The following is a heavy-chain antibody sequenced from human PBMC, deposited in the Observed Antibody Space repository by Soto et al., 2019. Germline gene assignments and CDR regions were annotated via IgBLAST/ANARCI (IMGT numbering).Heavy chain of an antibody. J-gene: IGHJ6*02. CDR1: GYILTSYC. Sequence: ETLMISFKGSGYILTSYCISWVLQMPLKGLEWMGRIDPRDSYTNYSPSFQGHFTISADKSISTAYLQWSSLKASETAMYYCARHEFPPPTAMDVWGQGTTVTVSS. CDR3: ARHEFPPPTAMDV. V-gene: IGHV5-10-1*01. CDR2: IDPRDSYT.